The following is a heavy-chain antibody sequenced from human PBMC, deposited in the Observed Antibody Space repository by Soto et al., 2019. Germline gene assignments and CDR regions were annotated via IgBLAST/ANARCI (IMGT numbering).Heavy chain of an antibody. CDR2: INHSGST. V-gene: IGHV4-28*03. D-gene: IGHD5-18*01. J-gene: IGHJ4*02. CDR1: GYSISSSNW. CDR3: ARGYGRNFDY. Sequence: ASETLSLTCAVSGYSISSSNWWGWIRQPPGKGLEWIGYINHSGSTNYNPSLKSRVTISVDTSKNQFSLKLSSVTAADTAVYYCARGYGRNFDYWGQGTLVTVSS.